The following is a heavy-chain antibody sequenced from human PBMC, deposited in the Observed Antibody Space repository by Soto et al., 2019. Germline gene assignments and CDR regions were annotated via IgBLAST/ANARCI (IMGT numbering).Heavy chain of an antibody. CDR1: GGSFSGYY. CDR2: INHSGST. CDR3: ARAEVKNRQLSVISWFDP. V-gene: IGHV4-34*01. J-gene: IGHJ5*02. Sequence: QVQLQQWGAGLLKPSETLSLTCAVYGGSFSGYYWSWIRQPPGKGLEWIGEINHSGSTNYNPSLKSRVNISVDTAKNQCFLKLSSVTAADTAVYYCARAEVKNRQLSVISWFDPWGQGTLVTVSS. D-gene: IGHD2-21*01.